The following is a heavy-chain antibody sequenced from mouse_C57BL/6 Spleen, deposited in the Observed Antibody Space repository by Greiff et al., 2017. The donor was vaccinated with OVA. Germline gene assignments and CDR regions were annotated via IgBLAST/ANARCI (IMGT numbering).Heavy chain of an antibody. D-gene: IGHD1-1*01. CDR1: GFTFSDYG. CDR3: AIYYDSAY. CDR2: ISSGSSTI. J-gene: IGHJ3*01. Sequence: EVKVEESGGGLVKPGGSLKLSCAASGFTFSDYGMHWVRQAPEKGLEWVAYISSGSSTIYYADTGKGRFTISRDNAKNTLFLQMTSLRSEDTAMYYCAIYYDSAYWGQGTLVTVSA. V-gene: IGHV5-17*01.